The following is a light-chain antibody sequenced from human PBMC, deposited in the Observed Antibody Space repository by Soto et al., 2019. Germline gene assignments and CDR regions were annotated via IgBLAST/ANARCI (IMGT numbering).Light chain of an antibody. CDR3: QLYSKSPMYT. CDR2: AAA. Sequence: EIVLTQSPGTLSLSPGERATLSCRASQGVNSNSLAWYQQKPGQAPRLLMYAAANRATGIPDRFSGSGSGTDFTHTISSLEPEDFAVYYCQLYSKSPMYTFGQGTRLEIK. J-gene: IGKJ2*01. V-gene: IGKV3-20*01. CDR1: QGVNSNS.